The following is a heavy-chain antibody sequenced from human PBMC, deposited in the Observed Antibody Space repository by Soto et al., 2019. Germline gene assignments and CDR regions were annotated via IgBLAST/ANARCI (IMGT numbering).Heavy chain of an antibody. CDR2: ISSNGGSI. CDR3: ARPREAGKYYYGVDV. CDR1: GFTFSSYA. Sequence: GGSLRLSCAASGFTFSSYAMHWVRQAPGKGLEYVSAISSNGGSIYYGNSVKGRFTISRDNSKNTLYLQMGSLRAEDMAVYYCARPREAGKYYYGVDVWGQGTTVTVSS. J-gene: IGHJ6*02. V-gene: IGHV3-64*01. D-gene: IGHD6-19*01.